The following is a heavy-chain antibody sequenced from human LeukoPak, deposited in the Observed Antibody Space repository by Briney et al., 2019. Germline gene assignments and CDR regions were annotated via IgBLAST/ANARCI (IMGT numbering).Heavy chain of an antibody. Sequence: GESLKISCRGSGYSFTTYWIVWVRQMPGKGLECMGIIYPGDSHTRYSPSFQGQVTISADTSITTAYLQWSSLKAADTAIYYCARFHNTWYGESWGQGTLVTVSS. D-gene: IGHD6-13*01. CDR3: ARFHNTWYGES. J-gene: IGHJ5*02. CDR1: GYSFTTYW. V-gene: IGHV5-51*01. CDR2: IYPGDSHT.